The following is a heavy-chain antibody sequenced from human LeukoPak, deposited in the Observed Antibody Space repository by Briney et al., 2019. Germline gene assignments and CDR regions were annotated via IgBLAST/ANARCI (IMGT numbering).Heavy chain of an antibody. D-gene: IGHD4-17*01. CDR3: ARGTTVTTPYYFDC. V-gene: IGHV4-59*12. CDR2: IYYTGST. CDR1: GGSISTYY. Sequence: SETLSLTCAVSGGSISTYYWNWIRQPPGKGLEWIGYIYYTGSTIYNPSLKSRVTISVDTSKNQFSLKLSSVTAADTAVYYCARGTTVTTPYYFDCWGQGTLVTVSS. J-gene: IGHJ4*02.